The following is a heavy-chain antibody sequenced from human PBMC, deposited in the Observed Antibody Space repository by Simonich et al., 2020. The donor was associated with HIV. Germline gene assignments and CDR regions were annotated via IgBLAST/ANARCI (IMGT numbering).Heavy chain of an antibody. Sequence: QVQLVQSGAEVKKPGASVKVSCKASGYTFTDYYMHWVRQAPGQGLEWMGRICPNNVGKDNPQKVQGRVTMTRDTSISTVYMELSRLRSDDTAIYYCATHGPGSYSSALDIWGQGTMVTVSS. CDR1: GYTFTDYY. CDR2: ICPNNVGK. CDR3: ATHGPGSYSSALDI. D-gene: IGHD1-26*01. J-gene: IGHJ3*02. V-gene: IGHV1-2*06.